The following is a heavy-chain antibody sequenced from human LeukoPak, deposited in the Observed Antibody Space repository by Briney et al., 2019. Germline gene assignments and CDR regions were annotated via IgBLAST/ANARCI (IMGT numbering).Heavy chain of an antibody. J-gene: IGHJ4*02. V-gene: IGHV3-21*01. Sequence: PGGSLRLSCAASGFTFSSYSMNWVRQAPGKGLEWVSSISSSSSYIYYADSVKGRFTISRDNAKNSLYLQMNSLRAEDTAVYYCAKGALDGDYLDYWGQGTLVTVSS. CDR2: ISSSSSYI. CDR3: AKGALDGDYLDY. D-gene: IGHD4-17*01. CDR1: GFTFSSYS.